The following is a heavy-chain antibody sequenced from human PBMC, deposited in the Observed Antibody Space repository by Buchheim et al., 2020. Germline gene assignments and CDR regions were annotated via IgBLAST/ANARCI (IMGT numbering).Heavy chain of an antibody. D-gene: IGHD2-2*01. V-gene: IGHV1-18*01. CDR1: GYTFTSYG. J-gene: IGHJ4*02. CDR3: ARAPLPGVVVPAGNDY. CDR2: ISVYNGKT. Sequence: QVQLVQSGAEVKKLGASVKVSCRASGYTFTSYGISWVRQAPGQGLECMGWISVYNGKTKYAQKVQGRVTLTADTSTNTAYMELGSLRSDDTAVYYCARAPLPGVVVPAGNDYWGQGTL.